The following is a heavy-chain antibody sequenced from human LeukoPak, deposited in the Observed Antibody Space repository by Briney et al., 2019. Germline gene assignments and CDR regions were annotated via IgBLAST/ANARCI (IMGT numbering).Heavy chain of an antibody. CDR3: ASLRLVSGSYSDFDY. J-gene: IGHJ4*02. D-gene: IGHD1-26*01. CDR2: ISPSGGTT. V-gene: IGHV3-23*01. CDR1: GFAFTSYA. Sequence: PGGSLRLSCAASGFAFTSYAMSWVRQAPGRGLEWVSAISPSGGTTYYADSVKGRFTISRDNSKNTLCLQMNSLRAEDTAVYYCASLRLVSGSYSDFDYWGQGTLVTVSS.